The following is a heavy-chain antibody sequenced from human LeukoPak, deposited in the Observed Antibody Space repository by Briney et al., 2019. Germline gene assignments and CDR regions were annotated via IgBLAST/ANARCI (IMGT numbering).Heavy chain of an antibody. V-gene: IGHV3-30*04. J-gene: IGHJ4*02. D-gene: IGHD6-19*01. Sequence: QSGGSLRLSCAASGFTFSKYAMHWVRQAPGKGLEWVAVMSYDGGHIYYADSVQGRFTISRDNSKSTLYLQMNSLRAEDTALYYCARDQSTGSAIVYWGQGSLVTVSS. CDR2: MSYDGGHI. CDR1: GFTFSKYA. CDR3: ARDQSTGSAIVY.